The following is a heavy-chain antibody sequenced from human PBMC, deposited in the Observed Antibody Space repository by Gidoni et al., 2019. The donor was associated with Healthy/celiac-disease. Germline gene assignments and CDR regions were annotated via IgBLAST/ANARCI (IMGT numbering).Heavy chain of an antibody. CDR1: GYTFTSYG. Sequence: QVQLVQSGAEVKKPGASVKVSCKASGYTFTSYGISWVRQAPGQGLEWMGWISAYNGNTNYAQKLQGRVTMTTDTSTSTAYMELRSLRSDDTAVYYCARVVGGYCSGGSCYVGDYFDYWGQGTLVTVSS. D-gene: IGHD2-15*01. J-gene: IGHJ4*02. CDR3: ARVVGGYCSGGSCYVGDYFDY. CDR2: ISAYNGNT. V-gene: IGHV1-18*01.